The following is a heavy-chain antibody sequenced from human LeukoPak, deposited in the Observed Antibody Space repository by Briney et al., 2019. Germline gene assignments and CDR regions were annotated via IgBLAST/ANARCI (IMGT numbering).Heavy chain of an antibody. Sequence: SETPSLTCTVLGGSVSSYYSSWIRQPPGEGRGWSGYIYYSGSNNYDPTLKSRVTISVDTSKNQFSLKLSSVTAADTAVYYCPRDLGDYDTSGYYRAAFDIWGQGTMVTVSS. J-gene: IGHJ3*02. CDR3: PRDLGDYDTSGYYRAAFDI. V-gene: IGHV4-59*02. CDR2: IYYSGSN. D-gene: IGHD3-22*01. CDR1: GGSVSSYY.